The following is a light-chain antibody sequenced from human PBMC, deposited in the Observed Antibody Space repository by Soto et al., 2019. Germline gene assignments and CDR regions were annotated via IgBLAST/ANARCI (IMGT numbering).Light chain of an antibody. CDR2: DAS. Sequence: DIQMTQSPSSLSASVGDRVTITCQASQDVSNYLNWYQQKPGKAPKLLIYDASNLETGVPSRFSESASGTDFTFTISSLRPEDVGTYYCQQYDNLPFSFGQGTKLEIK. CDR1: QDVSNY. J-gene: IGKJ2*03. V-gene: IGKV1-33*01. CDR3: QQYDNLPFS.